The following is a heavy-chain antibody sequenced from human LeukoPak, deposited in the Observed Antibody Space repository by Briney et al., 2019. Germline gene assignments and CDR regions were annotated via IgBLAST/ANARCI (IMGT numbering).Heavy chain of an antibody. CDR2: INHSGST. CDR3: ARGSGPVWLGQQDDAFDI. CDR1: GGSFSGYY. D-gene: IGHD5-12*01. Sequence: SETLSLTCAVYGGSFSGYYWSWIRQPPGKGLEWIGEINHSGSTNYNPSLKSRVTISVDTSRNQFSLKLSSVTAADTAVYYCARGSGPVWLGQQDDAFDIWGQGTMVTVSS. V-gene: IGHV4-34*01. J-gene: IGHJ3*02.